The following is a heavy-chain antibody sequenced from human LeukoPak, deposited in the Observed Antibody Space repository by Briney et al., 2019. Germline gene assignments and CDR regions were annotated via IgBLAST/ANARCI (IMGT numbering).Heavy chain of an antibody. CDR1: GFTLSSYE. CDR2: ISSSGSTI. CDR3: GREGYSSSSGGFDY. D-gene: IGHD6-13*01. Sequence: PGGSLGLSCAASGFTLSSYEMNWVRQAPGKGLEWVSDISSSGSTIYYADSVKGRFTISRDNAKNSLYLQMNSLRAEDTAVYYCGREGYSSSSGGFDYWGQGTLVTVSS. V-gene: IGHV3-48*03. J-gene: IGHJ4*02.